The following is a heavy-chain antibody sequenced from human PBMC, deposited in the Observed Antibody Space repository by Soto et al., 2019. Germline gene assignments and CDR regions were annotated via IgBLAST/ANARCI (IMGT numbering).Heavy chain of an antibody. J-gene: IGHJ4*02. CDR3: AGGDDSSGYTPVDY. Sequence: QVQLVESGGGVVQPGRSLRLSCAASGFTFSSYGMHWVRQAPGKGLEWVAVIWYDGSNKYYADSVKGRFTSSRDNSKNTPYLKMYSLIAEDTAVYYCAGGDDSSGYTPVDYWGQGTLVTVSS. CDR2: IWYDGSNK. V-gene: IGHV3-33*01. D-gene: IGHD3-22*01. CDR1: GFTFSSYG.